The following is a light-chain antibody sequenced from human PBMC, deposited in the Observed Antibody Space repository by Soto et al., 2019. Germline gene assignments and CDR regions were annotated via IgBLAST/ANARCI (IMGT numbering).Light chain of an antibody. CDR1: QSVLSSFNNKNS. CDR2: WAS. Sequence: DIVMTQSPDSLAVSLGERATINCKSSQSVLSSFNNKNSLAWYQQKPGQPPKLLIYWASTREAGVPDRFSGSGSGTDFTLTISSLQAEDVAVYYCQQFYSIPRTFGQGTKLELK. CDR3: QQFYSIPRT. J-gene: IGKJ2*01. V-gene: IGKV4-1*01.